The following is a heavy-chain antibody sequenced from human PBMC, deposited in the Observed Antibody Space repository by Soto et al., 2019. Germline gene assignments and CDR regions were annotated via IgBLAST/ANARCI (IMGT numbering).Heavy chain of an antibody. Sequence: EVQLLESGGGLVQPGGSLRLSCAASGFTFSSYAMTWVRQAPGKGLEWVSTISGSGGTTSYADSVEGRFAISRDNSKNALYLRMNSLRAEDTAVYYCAKGSGWYPHFDYWGQGTLVTVSS. CDR3: AKGSGWYPHFDY. J-gene: IGHJ4*02. V-gene: IGHV3-23*01. CDR2: ISGSGGTT. CDR1: GFTFSSYA. D-gene: IGHD6-19*01.